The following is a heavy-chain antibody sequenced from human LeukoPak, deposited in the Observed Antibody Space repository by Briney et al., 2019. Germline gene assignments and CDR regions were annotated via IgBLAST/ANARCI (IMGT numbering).Heavy chain of an antibody. CDR2: IRYDGSNK. V-gene: IGHV3-30*02. CDR3: AKDLVAAAEVWIDY. D-gene: IGHD6-13*01. CDR1: GFTFSSYD. J-gene: IGHJ4*02. Sequence: GGSLRLSCAASGFTFSSYDMHWVRQAPGKGLEWVAFIRYDGSNKYYADSVKGRFTISRDNSKNTLYLQMNSLRADDTAVYYCAKDLVAAAEVWIDYWGQGTLVTVSS.